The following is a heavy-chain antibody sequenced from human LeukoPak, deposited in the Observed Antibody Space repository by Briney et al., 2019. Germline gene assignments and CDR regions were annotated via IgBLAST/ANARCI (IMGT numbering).Heavy chain of an antibody. CDR2: IYYSGST. CDR3: ARVPNYYGSGSYYGWFDP. J-gene: IGHJ5*02. Sequence: PSETLSLTCTVSGGSISSYYWSWIRQPPGKGLEWIGYIYYSGSTNYNPSLKSRVTISVDTSKNQFSLKLSSVTAADTAVYYCARVPNYYGSGSYYGWFDPWGQGTLVTVSS. D-gene: IGHD3-10*01. CDR1: GGSISSYY. V-gene: IGHV4-59*01.